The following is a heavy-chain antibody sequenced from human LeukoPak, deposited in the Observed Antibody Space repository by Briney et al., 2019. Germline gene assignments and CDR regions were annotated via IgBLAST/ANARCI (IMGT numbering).Heavy chain of an antibody. CDR3: ATAYYGFWSGYLEFFDY. D-gene: IGHD3-3*01. Sequence: KPSETLSLTCAVSGYSISSGYYWGWIRQPPGKGLEWIGSIYHSGSTYYNPSLKSRVTISVDTSKNQFSLKLSSVTAADTAVYYCATAYYGFWSGYLEFFDYWGQGTLVTVSS. V-gene: IGHV4-38-2*01. CDR1: GYSISSGYY. J-gene: IGHJ4*02. CDR2: IYHSGST.